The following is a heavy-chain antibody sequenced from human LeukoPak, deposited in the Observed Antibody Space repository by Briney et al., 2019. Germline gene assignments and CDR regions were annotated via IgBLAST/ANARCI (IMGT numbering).Heavy chain of an antibody. D-gene: IGHD2-2*01. CDR1: GGSFSGYY. CDR2: INHSGST. CDR3: ARTRPPAGDFDY. J-gene: IGHJ4*02. Sequence: SETLSITCAVYGGSFSGYYWSWIRQPPGKGLEWIGEINHSGSTNYNPSLKSRVTISVDTSKNQFSLKLSSVTAADTAVYYCARTRPPAGDFDYWGQGTLVTVSS. V-gene: IGHV4-34*01.